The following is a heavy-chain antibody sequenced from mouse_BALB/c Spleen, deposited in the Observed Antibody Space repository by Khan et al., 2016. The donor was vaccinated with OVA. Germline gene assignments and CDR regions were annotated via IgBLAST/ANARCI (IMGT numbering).Heavy chain of an antibody. V-gene: IGHV9-4*02. CDR3: ASGYDYGWYFDV. CDR2: INTHSGVP. J-gene: IGHJ1*01. Sequence: QIQLVQSGPELKKPGETVRISCKASGYTFTTAGMQWVQKMPGKGLKWIGWINTHSGVPKYAEDFKGRFAFSLETSASTAYLQITNLKNEDTATXFSASGYDYGWYFDVWGAGTTVTVSS. D-gene: IGHD2-4*01. CDR1: GYTFTTAG.